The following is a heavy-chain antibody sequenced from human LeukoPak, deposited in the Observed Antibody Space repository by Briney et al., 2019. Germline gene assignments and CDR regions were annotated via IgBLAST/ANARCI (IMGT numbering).Heavy chain of an antibody. V-gene: IGHV3-21*04. CDR3: AKEFGSGLFDY. CDR2: ISSSSSYI. Sequence: GSLRLSCAASGFTFSRYRMNWVRQAPGKGLEWVSSISSSSSYIYYADSLKGRFTISRDNSKNTLYLQMNSLRGEDTAIYYCAKEFGSGLFDYWGQGTLVTVSS. J-gene: IGHJ4*02. D-gene: IGHD6-19*01. CDR1: GFTFSRYR.